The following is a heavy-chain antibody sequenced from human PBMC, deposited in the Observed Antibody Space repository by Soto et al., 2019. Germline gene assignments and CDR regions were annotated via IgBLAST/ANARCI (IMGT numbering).Heavy chain of an antibody. J-gene: IGHJ6*02. V-gene: IGHV1-2*04. CDR2: ISPNSGGT. D-gene: IGHD3-10*01. CDR3: ARGGSLWFGELSAYYYGMDV. Sequence: ASVKVSCKASGYTFTGYYMHWVRQAPGQGLEWMGWISPNSGGTNYAQKFKGWVTMTRDTSISTAYMEQSRLRSDDTAVYYCARGGSLWFGELSAYYYGMDVWGQGTTVTVSS. CDR1: GYTFTGYY.